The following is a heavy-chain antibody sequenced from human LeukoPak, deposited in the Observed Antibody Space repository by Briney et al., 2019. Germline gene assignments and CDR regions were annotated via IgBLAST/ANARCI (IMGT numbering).Heavy chain of an antibody. D-gene: IGHD3-9*01. CDR3: ARVDWGSGSFDY. CDR1: GYTFTSYY. V-gene: IGHV1-46*01. CDR2: INPSGGST. Sequence: ASVKRSCKASGYTFTSYYMHWVREAPGQGLEWMGIINPSGGSTSYAQKFQGRVTMTRDTSTSTVYMELSSLRSEDTAVYYCARVDWGSGSFDYWGQGTLVTVSS. J-gene: IGHJ4*02.